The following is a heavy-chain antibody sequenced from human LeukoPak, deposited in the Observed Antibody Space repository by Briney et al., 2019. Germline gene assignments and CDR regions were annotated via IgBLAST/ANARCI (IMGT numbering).Heavy chain of an antibody. CDR1: GFTFSSYG. V-gene: IGHV3-30*18. CDR3: AKDRDYYGSGSPFDY. D-gene: IGHD3-10*01. J-gene: IGHJ4*02. CDR2: ISYDGSNK. Sequence: GRSLRLSCAASGFTFSSYGMHWVRQAPGKGLEWVAVISYDGSNKYYADSVKGRFTISRDNSKNTLYLQMNSLRAEDTAVYYCAKDRDYYGSGSPFDYWGQGTLVTVSS.